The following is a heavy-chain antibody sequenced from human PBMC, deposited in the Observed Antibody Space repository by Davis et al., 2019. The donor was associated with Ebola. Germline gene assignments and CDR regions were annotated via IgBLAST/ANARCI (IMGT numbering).Heavy chain of an antibody. V-gene: IGHV3-21*01. CDR1: GFTFSSYS. CDR3: ARGKFYYDSSGCGYYYGMDV. D-gene: IGHD3-22*01. CDR2: IGSSSSYI. J-gene: IGHJ6*02. Sequence: GESLKISCAASGFTFSSYSMNWVRQAPGKGLEWVSSIGSSSSYIYYADSVKGRFTISSDNAKKSLYLHMNSLRAEDTAVYYCARGKFYYDSSGCGYYYGMDVWGQGTTVTVSS.